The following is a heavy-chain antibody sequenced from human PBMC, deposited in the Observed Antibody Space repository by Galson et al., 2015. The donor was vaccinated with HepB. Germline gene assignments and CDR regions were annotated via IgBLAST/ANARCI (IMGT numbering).Heavy chain of an antibody. CDR2: ISAQSNII. J-gene: IGHJ4*02. D-gene: IGHD3-10*01. Sequence: SLRLSCAASGFTFPVYAMNWVRQAPEKGLGWISHISAQSNIIYYADSVKGRFPISRDNDKNLLYLQMDSLRDDDTAVYYCARYGSGSDYKDPFDYWGQGTLVTVSS. CDR1: GFTFPVYA. CDR3: ARYGSGSDYKDPFDY. V-gene: IGHV3-48*02.